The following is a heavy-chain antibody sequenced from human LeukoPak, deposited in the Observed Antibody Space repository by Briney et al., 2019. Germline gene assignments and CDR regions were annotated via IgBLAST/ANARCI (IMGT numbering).Heavy chain of an antibody. CDR3: ATLQSSGWSPVDY. CDR1: GYTFTSYD. Sequence: ASVTVSCKASGYTFTSYDINWVRQATGQGLEWMGWMNPNSGNTGYAQKFQGRVTMTRNTSISTAYMELSSLRSEDTAVYYCATLQSSGWSPVDYWGQGTLVTVSS. V-gene: IGHV1-8*01. D-gene: IGHD6-19*01. J-gene: IGHJ4*02. CDR2: MNPNSGNT.